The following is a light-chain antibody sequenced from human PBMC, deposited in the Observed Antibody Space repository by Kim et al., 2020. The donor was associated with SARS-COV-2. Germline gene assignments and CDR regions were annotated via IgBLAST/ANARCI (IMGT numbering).Light chain of an antibody. CDR3: SSYTSSSTLVV. Sequence: QSITISCTGTINDVGCYNYVSWYQQHPGKAPKLIIYDVSNRPSGVSDRFSGSKYGNTASLTISGLQAEDEADYYCSSYTSSSTLVVFGGGTQLTVL. CDR2: DVS. V-gene: IGLV2-14*03. CDR1: INDVGCYNY. J-gene: IGLJ2*01.